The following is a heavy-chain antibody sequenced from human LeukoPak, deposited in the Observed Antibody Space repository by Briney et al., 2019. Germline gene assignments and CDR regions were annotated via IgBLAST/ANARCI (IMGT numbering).Heavy chain of an antibody. CDR3: AKDGYDSSGYYGYFDY. CDR1: GFTFSSYA. J-gene: IGHJ4*02. Sequence: QTGGSLRLSCAASGFTFSSYAMSWVRQAPGKGLEWVSAASGSGGSTYYADSVKGRFTISRDNSKNTLYLQMNSLRAEDTAVYYCAKDGYDSSGYYGYFDYWGQGTLVTVSS. D-gene: IGHD3-22*01. V-gene: IGHV3-23*01. CDR2: ASGSGGST.